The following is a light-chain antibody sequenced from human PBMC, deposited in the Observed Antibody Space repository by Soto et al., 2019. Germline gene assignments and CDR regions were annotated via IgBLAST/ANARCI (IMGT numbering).Light chain of an antibody. CDR1: SSDVGDYEH. Sequence: QSALTQPPSVSGSPGQSVTISCTVTSSDVGDYEHVSWYQQAPGTAPKLIIFDVTNRPSGVPDRFSGSKSGNTPSLTIFGLQAEDEADYYCSSYTTNNAHVFGGGTKLTVL. CDR3: SSYTTNNAHV. V-gene: IGLV2-18*02. CDR2: DVT. J-gene: IGLJ2*01.